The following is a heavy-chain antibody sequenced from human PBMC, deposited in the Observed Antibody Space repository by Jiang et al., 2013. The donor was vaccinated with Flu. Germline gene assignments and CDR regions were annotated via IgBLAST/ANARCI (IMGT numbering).Heavy chain of an antibody. Sequence: KSRVTISVDTSKNQFSLKLSSVTAADTAVYYCARGYSGYDNDYWGQGTLVTVSS. V-gene: IGHV4-30-2*04. D-gene: IGHD5-12*01. CDR3: ARGYSGYDNDY. J-gene: IGHJ4*02.